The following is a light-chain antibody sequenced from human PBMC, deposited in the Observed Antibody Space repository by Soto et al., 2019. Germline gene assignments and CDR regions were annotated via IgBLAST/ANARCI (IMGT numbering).Light chain of an antibody. Sequence: EIVLTQSPGTLSLSPGERATLSCRASQSVSSSYLAWYQQKPGQAPRLLIYGASSRATGIPDRFSGSGSGTDFTLPISRLEPDDFAVYYCQQYGGSPRTFGQGTKGESK. CDR2: GAS. CDR1: QSVSSSY. V-gene: IGKV3-20*01. J-gene: IGKJ1*01. CDR3: QQYGGSPRT.